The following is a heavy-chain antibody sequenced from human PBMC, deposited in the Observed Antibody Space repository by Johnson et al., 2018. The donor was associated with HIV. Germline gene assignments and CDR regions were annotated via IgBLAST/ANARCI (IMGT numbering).Heavy chain of an antibody. V-gene: IGHV3-23*04. D-gene: IGHD1-1*01. CDR1: GFPLSNYA. CDR3: AKEAWGSNLNGIFDI. Sequence: VQLVESGGGLVQPGGSLRLSCAASGFPLSNYAMSWVRQAPGNGLEWVSAISGNGGSSYYADSVKGHFTSSRDNSKHTLYLQLNFLSAEDTAIYYCAKEAWGSNLNGIFDIRGQGTFVTVSS. CDR2: ISGNGGSS. J-gene: IGHJ3*02.